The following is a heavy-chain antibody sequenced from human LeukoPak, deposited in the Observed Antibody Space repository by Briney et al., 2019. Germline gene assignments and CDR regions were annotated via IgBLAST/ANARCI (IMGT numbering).Heavy chain of an antibody. CDR2: IDPDGGST. D-gene: IGHD3-10*01. CDR3: GRDFMVRGVMFSVDI. J-gene: IGHJ3*02. CDR1: GYNFISYY. V-gene: IGHV1-46*01. Sequence: ASVKVSCKTSGYNFISYYMHWVRQAPGQGLEWVGMIDPDGGSTFYAEKFQGRVIMTRDMSTPTVYMELSSLRSEDTAVYYCGRDFMVRGVMFSVDIWGHGTLVTVSS.